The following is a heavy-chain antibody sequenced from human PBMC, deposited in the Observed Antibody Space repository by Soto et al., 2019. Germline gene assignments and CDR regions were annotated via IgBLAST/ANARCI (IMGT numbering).Heavy chain of an antibody. CDR3: ARSGNWYYFDY. CDR1: GFTFSSYW. Sequence: GGSLRLSCAASGFTFSSYWMHWVRQAPGKGLVWVSRINSDGSSTSYADSVKGRFTISRDNAKNTLYLQMNSLRAEDTAVYYCARSGNWYYFDYWGQGTLVTVSS. J-gene: IGHJ4*02. V-gene: IGHV3-74*01. D-gene: IGHD1-1*01. CDR2: INSDGSST.